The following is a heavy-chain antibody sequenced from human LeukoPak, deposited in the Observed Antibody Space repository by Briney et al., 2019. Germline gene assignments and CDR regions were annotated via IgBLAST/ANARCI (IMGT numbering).Heavy chain of an antibody. CDR1: GFTFSSYA. Sequence: PGRSLRLSCAASGFTFSSYAMHWVRQAPGKGLEWVAVISYDGSNKYYADFVKGRFTISRDNSKNTPYLQMNSLRAEDTAVYYCAREAGIAAAGPLFDYWGREPWSPSPQ. CDR2: ISYDGSNK. V-gene: IGHV3-30*04. J-gene: IGHJ4*02. CDR3: AREAGIAAAGPLFDY. D-gene: IGHD6-13*01.